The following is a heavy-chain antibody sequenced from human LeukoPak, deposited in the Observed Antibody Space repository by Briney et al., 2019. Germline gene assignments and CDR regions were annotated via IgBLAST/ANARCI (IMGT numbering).Heavy chain of an antibody. CDR2: IIPIFGTA. D-gene: IGHD3-22*01. CDR3: AYYDSSGYPLIAFDY. J-gene: IGHJ4*02. V-gene: IGHV1-69*13. CDR1: GGTFSSYA. Sequence: ASVKVSCKASGGTFSSYAISWVRQAPGQGLECMGGIIPIFGTANYAQKFQGRVTITADESTSTAYMELSSLRSEDTAVYYCAYYDSSGYPLIAFDYWGQGTLVTVSS.